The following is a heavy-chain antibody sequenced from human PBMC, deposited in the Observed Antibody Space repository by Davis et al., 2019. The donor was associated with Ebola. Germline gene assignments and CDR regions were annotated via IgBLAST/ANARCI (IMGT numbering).Heavy chain of an antibody. CDR2: IYYSGST. V-gene: IGHV4-39*01. Sequence: MPSETLSLTCIVSGGSISRSDHYWGWIRQPPGKGLEWIGNIYYSGSTYYNPSFESRVSISVDTSKNQFSLKLSSVTAADTAVYYCASQDHGYYYDILTGYYARPLGFDYWGQGTLVTVSS. CDR3: ASQDHGYYYDILTGYYARPLGFDY. D-gene: IGHD3-9*01. CDR1: GGSISRSDHY. J-gene: IGHJ4*02.